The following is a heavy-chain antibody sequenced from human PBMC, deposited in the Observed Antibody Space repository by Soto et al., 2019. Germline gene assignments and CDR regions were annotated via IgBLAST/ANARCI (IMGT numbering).Heavy chain of an antibody. CDR1: GFTFSAYA. J-gene: IGHJ4*02. CDR2: ISGSGGST. V-gene: IGHV3-23*01. Sequence: GGSLRLSCAASGFTFSAYAMSWVRQAPGKGLEWVSAISGSGGSTYYADSVKGRFTISRDNSKSTLYLQMNSLRAEDTAVYYCANPSNYYGSGNYLKADYFDYWGQGTLVTVSS. CDR3: ANPSNYYGSGNYLKADYFDY. D-gene: IGHD3-10*01.